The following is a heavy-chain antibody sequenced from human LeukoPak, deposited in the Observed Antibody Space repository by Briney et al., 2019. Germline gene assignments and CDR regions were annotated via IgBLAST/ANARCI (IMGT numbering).Heavy chain of an antibody. D-gene: IGHD5-24*01. CDR2: IYYSGST. V-gene: IGHV4-59*01. CDR3: AREMATIMGLGLAFDI. J-gene: IGHJ3*02. CDR1: GGSISSYY. Sequence: PSETLSLTCTVSGGSISSYYWSWIRQPPGKGLEWIGYIYYSGSTNYNPSLKSRVTISVDTSKNQFSLKLSSVTAADTAVYYCAREMATIMGLGLAFDIWGQGTMVTVSS.